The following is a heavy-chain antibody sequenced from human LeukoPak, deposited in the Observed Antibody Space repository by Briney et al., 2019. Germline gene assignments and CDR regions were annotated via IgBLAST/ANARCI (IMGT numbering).Heavy chain of an antibody. J-gene: IGHJ4*02. CDR3: ARVSASNYDFWSGYLPPDY. Sequence: GASVKVSCKASGYTFTSYDINWVRQATGQGLEWMGWMNPNSGNTGYAQKFQGRVTITRNTSISTAYMELSSLRSGDTAVYYCARVSASNYDFWSGYLPPDYWGQGTLVTVSS. D-gene: IGHD3-3*01. CDR1: GYTFTSYD. CDR2: MNPNSGNT. V-gene: IGHV1-8*03.